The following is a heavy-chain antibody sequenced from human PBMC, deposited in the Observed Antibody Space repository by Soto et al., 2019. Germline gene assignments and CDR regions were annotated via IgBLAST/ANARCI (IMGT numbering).Heavy chain of an antibody. D-gene: IGHD3-3*02. CDR2: IFYLVSS. V-gene: IGHV4-39*01. CDR1: GDSIISSDFY. Sequence: SETLSLTCTVSGDSIISSDFYWGWVRQPPGKGLEWIGSIFYLVSSYYNPSLKSRVTMSVDTSKNQFSLRLRSVTAADTALYFCARHSLALRKNNWFDPWGQGIMVTVSS. CDR3: ARHSLALRKNNWFDP. J-gene: IGHJ5*02.